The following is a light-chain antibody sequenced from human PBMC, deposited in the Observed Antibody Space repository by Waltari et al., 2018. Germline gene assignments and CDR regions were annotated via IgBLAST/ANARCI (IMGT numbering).Light chain of an antibody. J-gene: IGKJ1*01. CDR1: QGFSSW. V-gene: IGKV1-12*01. Sequence: DIQMNQSPSSVSASVGDRVTITCRTSQGFSSWLAWYQQKPGKAPKLLIYAASTLQSGVPSRFSGSGSGTHFTLTISSLQPEDIATYYCQQAYSLPRTSGQGTTVEIK. CDR2: AAS. CDR3: QQAYSLPRT.